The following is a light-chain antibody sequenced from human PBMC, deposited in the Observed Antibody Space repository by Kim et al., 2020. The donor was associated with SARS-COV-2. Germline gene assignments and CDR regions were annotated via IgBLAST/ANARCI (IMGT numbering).Light chain of an antibody. CDR1: RLRSHY. CDR2: GKN. V-gene: IGLV3-19*01. J-gene: IGLJ2*01. CDR3: NYRDNTDNIL. Sequence: LGHTLTCTGQRDRLRSHYATWSQHKPLPAPLAFIYGKNNPPSGIPDRFSGSSSGNTASLTISGTQAGDEAHCYCNYRDNTDNILFGGGPNLTVL.